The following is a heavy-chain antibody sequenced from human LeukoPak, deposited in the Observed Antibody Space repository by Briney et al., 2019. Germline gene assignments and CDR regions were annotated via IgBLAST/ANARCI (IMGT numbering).Heavy chain of an antibody. CDR2: INHSGST. J-gene: IGHJ4*02. Sequence: SETLSLTCAVYGGSFSGYYWSWIRQPPGKGLEWIGKINHSGSTSYNPSLKSRVTISVDTSNNQFSLILSSVTAADTAVYYCARKDTAMAIFDYWGQGTLITVSS. D-gene: IGHD5-18*01. V-gene: IGHV4-34*01. CDR3: ARKDTAMAIFDY. CDR1: GGSFSGYY.